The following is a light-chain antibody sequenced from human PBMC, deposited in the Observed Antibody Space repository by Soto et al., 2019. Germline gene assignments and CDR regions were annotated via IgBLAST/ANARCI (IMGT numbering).Light chain of an antibody. CDR1: SSDVGRYNY. Sequence: QSVLTQPASVSGSPGQSITISCTGTSSDVGRYNYVSWYQQHPGKTPKLIIYEVSNRPSGVSNRFSGSKSGNTASLTIPGLQAEDEGDYYCNSYTTNSTRVFGTGTKGTVL. V-gene: IGLV2-14*01. CDR2: EVS. J-gene: IGLJ1*01. CDR3: NSYTTNSTRV.